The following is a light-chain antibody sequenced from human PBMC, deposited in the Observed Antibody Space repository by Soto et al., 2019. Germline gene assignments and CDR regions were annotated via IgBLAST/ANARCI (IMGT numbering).Light chain of an antibody. CDR1: QSVSSSY. V-gene: IGKV3D-20*02. Sequence: IVLTQSPGTLSLSPGERGTLSCRASQSVSSSYLAWYQQKPGQAPRLLVYDASNRATGIPARFSGIGSGTDFTLTISSLETEDFAVYYCQQRSNWPPITFGQGTRLEIK. CDR2: DAS. J-gene: IGKJ5*01. CDR3: QQRSNWPPIT.